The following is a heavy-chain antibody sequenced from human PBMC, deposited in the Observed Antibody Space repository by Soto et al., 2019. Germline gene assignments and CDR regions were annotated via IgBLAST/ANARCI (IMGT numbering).Heavy chain of an antibody. CDR3: TKAFIAVAVPDY. J-gene: IGHJ4*02. D-gene: IGHD6-19*01. Sequence: EVQVLQSGGGLVQPGASLRLSCAASGFTFHSHAMSWVRLAPGKGLEWISSITGNGLNSYYANSVKGRFTISRDNSKNTVYLQMNGLGAEDTAVYYCTKAFIAVAVPDYWGQGTLVTVSS. CDR2: ITGNGLNS. CDR1: GFTFHSHA. V-gene: IGHV3-23*01.